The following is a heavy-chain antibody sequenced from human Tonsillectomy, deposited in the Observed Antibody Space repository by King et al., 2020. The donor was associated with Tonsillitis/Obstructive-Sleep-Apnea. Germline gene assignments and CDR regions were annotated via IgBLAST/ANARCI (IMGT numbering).Heavy chain of an antibody. J-gene: IGHJ6*03. D-gene: IGHD4-17*01. CDR1: DGSISSSY. CDR3: ARTKLDYGDYEWTYYMDV. Sequence: VPLQESGPGLVKPSETLSLTCTVSDGSISSSYWSWVRQPPGKGLEWIGYMYYSGTTNYNPSLKSRVTISVDTSKNQFSLKLRSVTAADTAVYDCARTKLDYGDYEWTYYMDVWGKGTTVTVS. V-gene: IGHV4-59*01. CDR2: MYYSGTT.